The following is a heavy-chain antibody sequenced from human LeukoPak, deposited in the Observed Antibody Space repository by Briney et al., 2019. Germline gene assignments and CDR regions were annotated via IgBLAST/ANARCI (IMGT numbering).Heavy chain of an antibody. CDR2: IYYSGSA. CDR3: ARALQKYLPMISNAFDI. V-gene: IGHV4-31*03. Sequence: TSETLSLTCTVSGGSISSGDYYWSWIRQHPGKGLEWIGYIYYSGSAYYNPSLKSRVTISVDTSKNQFSLKLSSVTAADTAVYYCARALQKYLPMISNAFDIWGQGTMVTVSS. J-gene: IGHJ3*02. CDR1: GGSISSGDYY. D-gene: IGHD3-22*01.